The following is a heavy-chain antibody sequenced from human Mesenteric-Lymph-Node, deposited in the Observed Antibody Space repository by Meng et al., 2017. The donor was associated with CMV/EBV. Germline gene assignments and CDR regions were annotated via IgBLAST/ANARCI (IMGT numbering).Heavy chain of an antibody. Sequence: SCAASGFIFDDYIMHWVRQAPGKGLEWVSHITWDGGNTYYADSVKGRFTISRDNSKNSLYLHMNSLRSEDTALYYCARDYCTSTSCSVGYWGQGTLVTVSS. V-gene: IGHV3-43*01. CDR2: ITWDGGNT. J-gene: IGHJ4*02. D-gene: IGHD2-2*01. CDR1: GFIFDDYI. CDR3: ARDYCTSTSCSVGY.